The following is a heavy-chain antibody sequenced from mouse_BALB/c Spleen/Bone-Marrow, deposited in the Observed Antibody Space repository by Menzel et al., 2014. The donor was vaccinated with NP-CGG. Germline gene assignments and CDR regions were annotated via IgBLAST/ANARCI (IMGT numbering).Heavy chain of an antibody. CDR2: INPDSGTI. Sequence: EVQRVESGGGLVQPGGSLKLSCAASGFDFSRYWMSWVRQAPGKGLEWIGEINPDSGTINYTPSLKDKFIISRDNAKNTLYLQMSKVRSEDTALYYCARRGYDGYWYFDVWGAGTTVTVSS. D-gene: IGHD2-3*01. CDR3: ARRGYDGYWYFDV. J-gene: IGHJ1*01. CDR1: GFDFSRYW. V-gene: IGHV4-1*02.